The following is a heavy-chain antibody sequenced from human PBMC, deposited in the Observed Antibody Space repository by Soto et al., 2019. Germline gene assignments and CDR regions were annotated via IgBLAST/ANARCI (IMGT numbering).Heavy chain of an antibody. J-gene: IGHJ6*02. CDR2: IYYSGST. V-gene: IGHV4-30-4*01. Sequence: PSETLSLTCTVSGGSISSGDYYWSWIRQPPGKGLEWIGYIYYSGSTYYNPSLKSRVTISVDTSKNQFSLKLSSVTAADTAVYYCARVGREAVTTYSYSYGMDVWGQGTTVTVS. D-gene: IGHD4-4*01. CDR1: GGSISSGDYY. CDR3: ARVGREAVTTYSYSYGMDV.